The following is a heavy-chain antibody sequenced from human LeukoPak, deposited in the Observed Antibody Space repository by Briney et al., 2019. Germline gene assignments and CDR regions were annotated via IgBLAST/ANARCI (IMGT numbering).Heavy chain of an antibody. CDR1: GGTFSSYA. Sequence: SVSVSCKASGGTFSSYAISWVRQAPGQGLEWMGRIIPILGIANYAQKFQGRVTITADKSTSTAYMELSSLRSEDTAVYYCARDFVPNYVWGSYRPTYYFDYWGQGTLLSVPS. CDR3: ARDFVPNYVWGSYRPTYYFDY. J-gene: IGHJ4*02. D-gene: IGHD3-16*02. V-gene: IGHV1-69*04. CDR2: IIPILGIA.